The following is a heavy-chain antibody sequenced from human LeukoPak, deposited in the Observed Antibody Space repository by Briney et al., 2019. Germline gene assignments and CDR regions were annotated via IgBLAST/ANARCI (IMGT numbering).Heavy chain of an antibody. CDR3: ARDPPLKCSSTSCYTGFDY. Sequence: PGGSLRLSCAASGYTFDDYGMRWVRQAPGKGLEWVSGINWNGGSTGYADSVKDRFTISRDNAKNSLYLQMNSLRAEDTALYYCARDPPLKCSSTSCYTGFDYWGQGTLVTVSS. CDR2: INWNGGST. V-gene: IGHV3-20*04. CDR1: GYTFDDYG. D-gene: IGHD2-2*02. J-gene: IGHJ4*02.